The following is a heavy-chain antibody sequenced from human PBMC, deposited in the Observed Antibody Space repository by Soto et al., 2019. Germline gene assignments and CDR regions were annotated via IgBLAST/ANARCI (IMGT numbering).Heavy chain of an antibody. CDR1: GGSISSYY. D-gene: IGHD6-13*01. V-gene: IGHV4-59*08. J-gene: IGHJ2*01. CDR3: ARHGDYSSSWSYWYFDL. CDR2: IYYSGST. Sequence: SETLSLTCTVSGGSISSYYWSWIRQPPGKGLEWIGYIYYSGSTNYNPSLKSRVTISVDTSKNQFSLKLSSVTAADTAVYYCARHGDYSSSWSYWYFDLWGRGTLVTVS.